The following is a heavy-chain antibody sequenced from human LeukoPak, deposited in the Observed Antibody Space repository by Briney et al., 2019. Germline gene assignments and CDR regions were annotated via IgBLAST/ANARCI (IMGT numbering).Heavy chain of an antibody. D-gene: IGHD3/OR15-3a*01. V-gene: IGHV3-15*01. CDR3: TAGTGRSDFDY. CDR1: GFTFSNAW. Sequence: GGSLRLSCAASGFTFSNAWMSWVRQAPGKGLEWVGRIKRKGDDGTIDYAAPVKGRLTISRDDSKNTLYLQMSSLKSEDTAVYYCTAGTGRSDFDYWGQGTLVTVSS. CDR2: IKRKGDDGTI. J-gene: IGHJ4*02.